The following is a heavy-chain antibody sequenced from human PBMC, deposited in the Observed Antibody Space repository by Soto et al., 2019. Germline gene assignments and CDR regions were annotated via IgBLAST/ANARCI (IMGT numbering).Heavy chain of an antibody. CDR3: ANLRASPFGLRFLEQRDY. Sequence: SETLSLTCTVSGGSISSYYWSWIRQPPGKGLEWIGYIYYSGSTNYNPSLKSRVTISVDTSKNQFSLRAEDTAVYYCANLRASPFGLRFLEQRDYWGQGTLVTVSS. CDR1: GGSISSYY. D-gene: IGHD3-3*01. J-gene: IGHJ4*02. CDR2: IYYSGST. V-gene: IGHV4-59*01.